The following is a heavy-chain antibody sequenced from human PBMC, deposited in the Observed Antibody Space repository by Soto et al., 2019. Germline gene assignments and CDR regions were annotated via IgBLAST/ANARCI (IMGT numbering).Heavy chain of an antibody. V-gene: IGHV1-18*01. CDR3: ARDYDFWSGYYSLTAAFDI. D-gene: IGHD3-3*01. J-gene: IGHJ3*02. CDR2: ISAYNGNT. Sequence: GXSVKVSCKASVYTFTSYGISWVRQAPGQGLEWMGWISAYNGNTNYAQKLQGRVTMTTDTSTSTAYMELRSLRSDDTAVYYCARDYDFWSGYYSLTAAFDIWGQGTMVTVSS. CDR1: VYTFTSYG.